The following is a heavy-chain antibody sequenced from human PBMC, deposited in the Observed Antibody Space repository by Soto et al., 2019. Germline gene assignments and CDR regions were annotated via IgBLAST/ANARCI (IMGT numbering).Heavy chain of an antibody. Sequence: ASVKVSCKVSGYTLTELSMHWVRQAPGKGLEWMGGFDPEDGETIYAQKFQGRVTMTEDTSTDTAYMELSSLRSEDTAVYYCATDWDQLTVRSDAFDIWGQGTMVTVSS. CDR2: FDPEDGET. CDR1: GYTLTELS. V-gene: IGHV1-24*01. D-gene: IGHD2-2*01. J-gene: IGHJ3*02. CDR3: ATDWDQLTVRSDAFDI.